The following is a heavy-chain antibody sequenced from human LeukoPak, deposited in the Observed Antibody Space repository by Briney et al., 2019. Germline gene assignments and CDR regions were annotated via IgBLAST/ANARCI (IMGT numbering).Heavy chain of an antibody. V-gene: IGHV4-30-4*02. CDR2: IYYSGST. J-gene: IGHJ5*02. CDR1: GASISSGDYY. D-gene: IGHD2-2*01. Sequence: SETLSLTCTVSGASISSGDYYWSWIRQPPGKGLECIGHIYYSGSTYYNPSLKSRVTISVDTYKNQFSLKLSSVTAADTAVYYCASLYCSSTRCYGGWFDPWGQGTLVTVSS. CDR3: ASLYCSSTRCYGGWFDP.